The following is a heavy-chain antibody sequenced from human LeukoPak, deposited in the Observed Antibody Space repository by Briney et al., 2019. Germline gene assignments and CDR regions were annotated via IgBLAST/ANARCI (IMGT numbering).Heavy chain of an antibody. CDR2: IIPIFGTA. D-gene: IGHD5-12*01. V-gene: IGHV1-69*13. Sequence: GASVKVSRKASGGTFSSYAISWVRQAPGQGLEWMGGIIPIFGTANYAQKFQGRVTITADESTSTAYMELSSLRSEDTAVYYCASTLNHAIVATDYYFDYWGQGTLVTVSS. CDR1: GGTFSSYA. CDR3: ASTLNHAIVATDYYFDY. J-gene: IGHJ4*02.